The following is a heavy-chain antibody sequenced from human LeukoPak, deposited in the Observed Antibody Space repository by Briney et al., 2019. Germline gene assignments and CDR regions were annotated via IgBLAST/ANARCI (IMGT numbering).Heavy chain of an antibody. CDR2: FDPEDGET. J-gene: IGHJ4*02. D-gene: IGHD7-27*01. V-gene: IGHV1-24*01. CDR3: ATDLWALFDY. Sequence: GASVKVSCEVSGCTLTEISMHWVRQAPGKGLEWMGGFDPEDGETIYAQKFQGRVTMTEDTSTDTAYMELSSLRSEDTAVYYCATDLWALFDYWGQGTLVTVSS. CDR1: GCTLTEIS.